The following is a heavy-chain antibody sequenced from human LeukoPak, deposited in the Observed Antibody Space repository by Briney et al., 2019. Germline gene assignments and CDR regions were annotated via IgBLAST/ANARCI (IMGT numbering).Heavy chain of an antibody. CDR3: AKDPAAMGEYFQN. CDR1: GFTFDDYA. J-gene: IGHJ1*01. Sequence: GGSLRLSCAASGFTFDDYAMHWVRQAPGKGLEWVSGISWNSGSIGYADSVKGRFTISRDNAKNSLYLQMNSLGAEDTALYYCAKDPAAMGEYFQNGGQGTLVTVS. V-gene: IGHV3-9*01. CDR2: ISWNSGSI. D-gene: IGHD2-2*01.